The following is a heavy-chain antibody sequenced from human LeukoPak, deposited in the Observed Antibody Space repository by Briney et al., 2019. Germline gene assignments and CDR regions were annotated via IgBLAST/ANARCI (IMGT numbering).Heavy chain of an antibody. D-gene: IGHD2-15*01. CDR2: ISSSGGST. CDR1: GFTFSSCP. CDR3: AKRPLGYCSGDSCYFDY. V-gene: IGHV3-23*01. Sequence: PGGSLRLSCAASGFTFSSCPMNWVRQTPGKGLEWVSSISSSGGSTSYADSVKGRFTISRDNSKNTLYLQMNGLRAEDTAVYYCAKRPLGYCSGDSCYFDYWGQGTRSPSPQ. J-gene: IGHJ4*02.